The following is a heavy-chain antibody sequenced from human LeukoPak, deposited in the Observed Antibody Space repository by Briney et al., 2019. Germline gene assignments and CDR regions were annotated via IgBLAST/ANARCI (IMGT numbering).Heavy chain of an antibody. V-gene: IGHV1-24*01. CDR2: FDPEDGET. CDR1: GYTLTELS. D-gene: IGHD3-16*01. J-gene: IGHJ6*02. CDR3: ATKNRDQVITDFYYYYGMDV. Sequence: ASVKVSCKVSGYTLTELSKHWVRQAPGKGLEWMGGFDPEDGETIYAQKFQGRVTMTEDTSTDTAYMELSSLRSEDTAVYYCATKNRDQVITDFYYYYGMDVWGQGTTVTVSS.